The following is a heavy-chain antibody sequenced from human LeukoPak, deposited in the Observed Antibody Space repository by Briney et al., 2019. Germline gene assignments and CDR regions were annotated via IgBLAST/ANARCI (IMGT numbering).Heavy chain of an antibody. D-gene: IGHD2-2*02. CDR2: INPNSGGT. CDR1: NFTVTGYG. J-gene: IGHJ6*02. Sequence: ASVKVSCKASNFTVTGYGISWVRQAPGQGLEWMGWINPNSGGTNYAQKFQGRVTMTRDTSISTAYMELSRLRSDDTAVYYCARDAYCSSTSCYTGHYYYGMDVWGQGTTVTVSS. V-gene: IGHV1-2*02. CDR3: ARDAYCSSTSCYTGHYYYGMDV.